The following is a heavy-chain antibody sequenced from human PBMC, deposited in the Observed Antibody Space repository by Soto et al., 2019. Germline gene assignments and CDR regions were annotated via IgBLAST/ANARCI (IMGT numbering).Heavy chain of an antibody. Sequence: EVQLVESGGGLVKPGGSLRLSCAASGFTFSSYSMNWVRQAPGKGLEWVSSISSSSSYIYYADSVKGRFTISRDNAKNSLYLQKNSMRAEDTAVYYCARDDVGDGDYLPGYYYYYYMDVWGKGTTVTVSS. CDR1: GFTFSSYS. D-gene: IGHD4-17*01. CDR3: ARDDVGDGDYLPGYYYYYYMDV. CDR2: ISSSSSYI. J-gene: IGHJ6*03. V-gene: IGHV3-21*01.